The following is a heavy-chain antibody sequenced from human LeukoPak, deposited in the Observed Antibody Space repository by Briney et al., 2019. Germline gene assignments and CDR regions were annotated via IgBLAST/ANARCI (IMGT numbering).Heavy chain of an antibody. CDR3: ARHIVVVPAANPILRYFDY. CDR1: GYRFTSYW. V-gene: IGHV5-51*01. Sequence: GESLKISFQGSGYRFTSYWIGWVRQMPGKGLEWMGIIYPGDSDTRYSPSFQGQVTITADKSISTAYLQWSSLKASDTAMYYCARHIVVVPAANPILRYFDYWGQGTLVTVSS. CDR2: IYPGDSDT. J-gene: IGHJ4*02. D-gene: IGHD2-2*01.